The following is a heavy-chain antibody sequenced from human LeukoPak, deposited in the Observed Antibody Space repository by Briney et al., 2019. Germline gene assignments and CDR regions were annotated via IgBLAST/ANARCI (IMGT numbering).Heavy chain of an antibody. D-gene: IGHD6-19*01. Sequence: ASVKVSCKASGCTFTSYYMHWVRQAPGQGLEWMGIINPSGGSTSYAQKFQGRVTMTRDTSTSTVYMELSSLRSEDTAVYYCARVYSSGFIGYWGQGTLVTVSS. CDR1: GCTFTSYY. CDR2: INPSGGST. J-gene: IGHJ4*02. CDR3: ARVYSSGFIGY. V-gene: IGHV1-46*01.